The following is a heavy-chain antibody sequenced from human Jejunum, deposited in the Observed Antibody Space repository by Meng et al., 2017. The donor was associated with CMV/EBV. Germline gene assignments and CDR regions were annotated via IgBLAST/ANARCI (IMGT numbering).Heavy chain of an antibody. D-gene: IGHD6-13*01. CDR2: VYYGGRST. CDR1: IGGYC. J-gene: IGHJ4*02. Sequence: IGGYCWTGIRQAPGKGLGWLGYVYYGGRSTDCNPSLEGRVTISVDTPENQFSLKLTSVTAADTAVYYCARVPAELGSNSSSYYFDSWGQGTLVTVSS. CDR3: ARVPAELGSNSSSYYFDS. V-gene: IGHV4-59*01.